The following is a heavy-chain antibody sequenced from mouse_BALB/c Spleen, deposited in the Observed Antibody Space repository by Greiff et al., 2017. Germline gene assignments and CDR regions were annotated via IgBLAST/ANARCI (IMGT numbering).Heavy chain of an antibody. CDR2: ISYDGSN. Sequence: EVKLMESGPGLVKPSQSLSLTCSVTGYSITSGYYWNWIRQFPGNKLEWMGYISYDGSNNYNPSLKNRISITRDTSKNQFFLKLNSVTTEDTATYYCATYYRYDVDAMDYWGQGTSVTVSS. CDR3: ATYYRYDVDAMDY. D-gene: IGHD2-14*01. V-gene: IGHV3-6*02. J-gene: IGHJ4*01. CDR1: GYSITSGYY.